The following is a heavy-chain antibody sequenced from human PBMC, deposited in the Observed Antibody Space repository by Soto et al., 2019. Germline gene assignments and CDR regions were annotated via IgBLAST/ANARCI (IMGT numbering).Heavy chain of an antibody. V-gene: IGHV3-23*01. CDR3: AKARSASHYYDSSGSPGYFDY. CDR2: ISGSGGST. J-gene: IGHJ4*02. Sequence: TGGSLRLSCAASGFTFSSYSVSWVRPAPGKGLEWVSAISGSGGSTYYADSVKGRFTISRDNSKNTLYLQMNSLRAEDTAVYYCAKARSASHYYDSSGSPGYFDYWGQGTLVTVSS. D-gene: IGHD3-22*01. CDR1: GFTFSSYS.